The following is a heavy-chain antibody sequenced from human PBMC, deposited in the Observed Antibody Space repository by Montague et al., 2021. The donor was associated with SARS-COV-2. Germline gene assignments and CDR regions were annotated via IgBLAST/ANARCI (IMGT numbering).Heavy chain of an antibody. CDR2: VDYNGNT. D-gene: IGHD2-15*01. CDR1: GFIFSTYE. Sequence: LRLSCAASGFIFSTYEMRWIRQPPGKGLEWIGSVDYNGNTNYNPSLKSRIILPVDTSKNHFSLKVSSVTAADTAVYYCARGSKWSYYFDYWGQGTLVTVSS. V-gene: IGHV4-59*01. CDR3: ARGSKWSYYFDY. J-gene: IGHJ4*02.